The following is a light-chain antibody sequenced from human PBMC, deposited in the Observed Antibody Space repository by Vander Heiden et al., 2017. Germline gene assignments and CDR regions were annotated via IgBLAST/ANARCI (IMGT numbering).Light chain of an antibody. Sequence: QSVLTQPPSVSGPPGQRVTISCTGSRSNIGAGYDVHWYQRLPGTAPKLLIYANNNRPSGVPDRFSGSKSGTSASLAITGLQAEDEADYYCQSYDSSLSGSVFGGGTKLTVL. CDR2: ANN. J-gene: IGLJ3*02. CDR3: QSYDSSLSGSV. V-gene: IGLV1-40*01. CDR1: RSNIGAGYD.